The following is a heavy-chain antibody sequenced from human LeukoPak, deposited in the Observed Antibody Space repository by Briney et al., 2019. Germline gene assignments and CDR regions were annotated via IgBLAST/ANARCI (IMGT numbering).Heavy chain of an antibody. V-gene: IGHV1-18*01. CDR1: GYTFSSYG. Sequence: ASVKVSCMASGYTFSSYGISWVRQAPGQGLEWMGWISGDNGSTNYAQKLQGRVTMTTDTSTNTAYMELRSLRSDDSAIYYCAREDTRRGSRGYFDYWGQGTLVTVSS. CDR2: ISGDNGST. D-gene: IGHD2-2*01. J-gene: IGHJ4*02. CDR3: AREDTRRGSRGYFDY.